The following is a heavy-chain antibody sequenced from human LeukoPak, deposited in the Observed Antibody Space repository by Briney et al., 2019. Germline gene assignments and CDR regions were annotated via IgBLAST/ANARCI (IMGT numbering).Heavy chain of an antibody. CDR2: IIPIFGTA. CDR1: GGTFSSYV. J-gene: IGHJ6*04. D-gene: IGHD2-2*01. Sequence: ASVKVSCKASGGTFSSYVISWVRQPPGQGLEWMGGIIPIFGTANYAQKFQGRVTITADKSTSTAYMELSSLRSEDTTVYYCASVDIVVVPAAMRTYYYGMDVWGKGTTVTVSS. V-gene: IGHV1-69*06. CDR3: ASVDIVVVPAAMRTYYYGMDV.